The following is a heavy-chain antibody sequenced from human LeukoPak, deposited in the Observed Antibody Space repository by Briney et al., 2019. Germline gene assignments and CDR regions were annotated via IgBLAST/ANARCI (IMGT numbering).Heavy chain of an antibody. V-gene: IGHV3-23*01. D-gene: IGHD4-17*01. J-gene: IGHJ1*01. CDR1: GFTFSNYA. Sequence: GGSLRLSCAASGFTFSNYALTWVRQAPGRGLEWVSSISGAGTYYADSVKGRFSISRDNYKNTLYLQMSSLRAEDTAVYYCARDPNGNYVGAFDFQRWGQGTLVSVSS. CDR2: ISGAGT. CDR3: ARDPNGNYVGAFDFQR.